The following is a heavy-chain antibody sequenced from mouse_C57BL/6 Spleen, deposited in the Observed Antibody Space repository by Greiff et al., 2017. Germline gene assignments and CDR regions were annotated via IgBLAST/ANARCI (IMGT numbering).Heavy chain of an antibody. D-gene: IGHD1-1*01. V-gene: IGHV5-6*01. CDR1: SFPFSSYG. CDR2: ISSGGSYT. Sequence: EVQGVESAGYLFKPGGSLQLSCAASSFPFSSYGMSLVRQTPDKRLEWVATISSGGSYTYYPDSVKGRFTISRDNDKNTLYLQMSSLKSEDTAMYYCARLLIPAVAAMDYWGQGTSVTVSS. CDR3: ARLLIPAVAAMDY. J-gene: IGHJ4*01.